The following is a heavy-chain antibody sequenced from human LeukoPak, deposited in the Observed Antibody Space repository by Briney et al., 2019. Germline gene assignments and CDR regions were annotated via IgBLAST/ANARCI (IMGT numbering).Heavy chain of an antibody. J-gene: IGHJ4*02. Sequence: GGSLRLSCAASGFIVSYKYMTWVRQAPGKGLEWVSVIFGGGSTYYADSVKGRFTISRDNSKNTLYLQMNSLRAEDTAVYYCASGWELGDIDYWGQGTLVTVSS. CDR1: GFIVSYKY. CDR3: ASGWELGDIDY. V-gene: IGHV3-53*01. D-gene: IGHD1-26*01. CDR2: IFGGGST.